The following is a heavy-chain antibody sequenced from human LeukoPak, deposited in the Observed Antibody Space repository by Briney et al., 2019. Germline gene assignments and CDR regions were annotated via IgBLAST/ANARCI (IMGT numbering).Heavy chain of an antibody. Sequence: GRSLRLSCAASGFTFDDYAMHWVRQAPGKGLEGVSGISWNSGSIGYADSVKGRFTISRDNAKNSLYLQMNSLRAEDTALYYCAKASGSIVGATADYWGQGTLVTVSS. CDR2: ISWNSGSI. J-gene: IGHJ4*02. CDR3: AKASGSIVGATADY. V-gene: IGHV3-9*01. D-gene: IGHD1-26*01. CDR1: GFTFDDYA.